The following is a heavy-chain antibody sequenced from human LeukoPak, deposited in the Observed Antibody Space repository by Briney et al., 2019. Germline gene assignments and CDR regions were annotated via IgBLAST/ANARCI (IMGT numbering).Heavy chain of an antibody. CDR2: ISSSSSYI. CDR1: GFTFSSYS. V-gene: IGHV3-21*01. Sequence: GGSLRLSCAASGFTFSSYSMNWVRQAPGKGLEWVSSISSSSSYIYYADSVKGRFTISRDNAKNSLYLQMNSLRAEDTAVYYCARDPSVVPAAKGRYFQHWGQGTLVTVSS. CDR3: ARDPSVVPAAKGRYFQH. J-gene: IGHJ1*01. D-gene: IGHD2-2*01.